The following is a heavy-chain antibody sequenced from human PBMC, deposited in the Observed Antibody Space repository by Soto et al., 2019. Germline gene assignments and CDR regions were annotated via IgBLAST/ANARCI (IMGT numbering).Heavy chain of an antibody. CDR3: ARDPGHSNMSLHY. CDR2: ISTDEIST. Sequence: EVQLVESGGGLVQPGGSLRLSCAASGFTFSNYLMHWVRQAPGKGLEWVSRISTDEISTIYADSVKGRLTVSRDNAKNTVYLPMNSLGVEDTAVYYCARDPGHSNMSLHYSGQGSLVTVSS. D-gene: IGHD4-4*01. J-gene: IGHJ4*02. V-gene: IGHV3-74*01. CDR1: GFTFSNYL.